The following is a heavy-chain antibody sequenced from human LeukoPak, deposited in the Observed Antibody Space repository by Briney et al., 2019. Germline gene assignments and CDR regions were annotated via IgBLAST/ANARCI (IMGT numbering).Heavy chain of an antibody. Sequence: SETLSLTCGVSGMSFNFYSWTWIRQTPGKGLEWIGEFNPSGDTNYNPSLKTRVTISVDTSKNQFSLNLRSVTVGDTAVYYCARGNPTITMAWGNAIDIWGRGAMVTVSS. J-gene: IGHJ3*02. D-gene: IGHD3-10*01. CDR2: FNPSGDT. V-gene: IGHV4-34*01. CDR1: GMSFNFYS. CDR3: ARGNPTITMAWGNAIDI.